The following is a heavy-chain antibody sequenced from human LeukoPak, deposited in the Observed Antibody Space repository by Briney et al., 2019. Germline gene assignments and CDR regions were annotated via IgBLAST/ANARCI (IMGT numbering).Heavy chain of an antibody. D-gene: IGHD2-15*01. CDR2: INSDGSRT. CDR1: GFTFSTYW. Sequence: GRTLRLSCASSGFTFSTYWMHWVPQAPGKGLVWVSRINSDGSRTGYADSVKGRFTISRDNAKNTLYLQMNSLRVEDTAVYYCGREVGGGSQHGGQGTLVTVSS. V-gene: IGHV3-74*01. J-gene: IGHJ4*02. CDR3: GREVGGGSQH.